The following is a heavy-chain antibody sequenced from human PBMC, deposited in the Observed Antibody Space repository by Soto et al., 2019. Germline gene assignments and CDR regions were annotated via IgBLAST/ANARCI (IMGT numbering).Heavy chain of an antibody. CDR2: IIPIFGTA. V-gene: IGHV1-69*13. CDR1: GGTFSSYA. Sequence: ASVKVSCKASGGTFSSYAISWVRQAPGQGLEWMGGIIPIFGTANYAQKFQGRVTITADESTSTAYMELSSLRSEDTAVYYCARDWCYYGSGILRDAFDIWGQGTMVTVSS. CDR3: ARDWCYYGSGILRDAFDI. J-gene: IGHJ3*02. D-gene: IGHD3-10*01.